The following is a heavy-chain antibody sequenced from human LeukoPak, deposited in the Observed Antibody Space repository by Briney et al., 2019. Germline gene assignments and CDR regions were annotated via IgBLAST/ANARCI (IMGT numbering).Heavy chain of an antibody. J-gene: IGHJ6*03. D-gene: IGHD3-9*01. CDR1: GFTFSTSD. V-gene: IGHV3-23*01. Sequence: GGTLRLSCAASGFTFSTSDMNWVRQAPGKGLEWVSSITGSGRSTYYADSVKGRFTISRDNSRNTLFLQMDSLRAEDTAVYYCAKDELRYFDWIPSPQSSYYYYMDVWGTGTTVTISS. CDR2: ITGSGRST. CDR3: AKDELRYFDWIPSPQSSYYYYMDV.